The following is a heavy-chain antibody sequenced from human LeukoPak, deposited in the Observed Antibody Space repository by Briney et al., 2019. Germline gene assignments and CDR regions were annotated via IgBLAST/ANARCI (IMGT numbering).Heavy chain of an antibody. CDR1: GGSISSYY. Sequence: SETLSLTCTVSGGSISSYYWSWIRQPPGKGPEWIGYIHTSGTTNYNPSLKGRVTISADTSKNQFSLKLSSVTAADTAVYFCARRTPENFDYWGQGTLVTVPS. J-gene: IGHJ4*02. CDR3: ARRTPENFDY. CDR2: IHTSGTT. V-gene: IGHV4-4*09. D-gene: IGHD1-14*01.